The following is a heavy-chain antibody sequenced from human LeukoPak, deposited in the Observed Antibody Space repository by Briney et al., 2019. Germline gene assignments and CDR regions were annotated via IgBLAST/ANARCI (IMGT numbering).Heavy chain of an antibody. J-gene: IGHJ6*03. CDR3: VKFREIQHYNYHMDV. CDR1: GFTFSSYA. CDR2: LTGSGGNT. Sequence: GGSLRLSCAASGFTFSSYAMSWVRQAPGKGLEWVSGLTGSGGNTYYADSVKGRFTISRDNSKNTLSLQMNSLRAEDAAVYYCVKFREIQHYNYHMDVWGKGTTVTVSS. V-gene: IGHV3-23*01.